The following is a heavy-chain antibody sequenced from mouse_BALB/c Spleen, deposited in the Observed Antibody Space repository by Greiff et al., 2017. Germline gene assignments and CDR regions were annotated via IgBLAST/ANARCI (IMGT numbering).Heavy chain of an antibody. Sequence: VQLVESGGGLVQPKGSLKLSCAASGFTFNTYAMNWVRQAPGKGLEWVARIRSKSNNYATYYADSVKDRFTISRDDSQSMLYLQMNNLKTEDTAMYYCVRHGGAGFAMDYWGQGTSVTVSS. J-gene: IGHJ4*01. CDR1: GFTFNTYA. V-gene: IGHV10-1*02. CDR3: VRHGGAGFAMDY. D-gene: IGHD3-3*01. CDR2: IRSKSNNYAT.